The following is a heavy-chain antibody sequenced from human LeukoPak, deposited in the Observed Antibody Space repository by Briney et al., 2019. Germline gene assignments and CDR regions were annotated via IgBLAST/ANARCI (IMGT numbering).Heavy chain of an antibody. CDR1: GGSISSYY. V-gene: IGHV4-4*07. Sequence: SETLSLTCTVSGGSISSYYWSWIRQPAGKGLEWIGRIYTSGSTNYNPSLKSRVTMSVDTSKNQFSLKLSSVTAADTAVCYCARGMDIVVVPYMDVWGKGTTATVSS. CDR3: ARGMDIVVVPYMDV. D-gene: IGHD2-2*03. J-gene: IGHJ6*03. CDR2: IYTSGST.